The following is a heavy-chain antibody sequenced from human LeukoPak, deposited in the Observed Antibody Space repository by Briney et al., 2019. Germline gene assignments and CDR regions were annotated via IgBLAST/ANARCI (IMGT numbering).Heavy chain of an antibody. Sequence: GGSLRLSCAASGFTFSSYSMNWVRQAPGKGLAGVSAISGGGESTYNADSVKGRFFISRDNSKNTLYLQMNSLRAEDTAVYYCAKGEGGSCSTSSCSTYFGYWGQGVLVTVSS. CDR2: ISGGGEST. CDR1: GFTFSSYS. V-gene: IGHV3-23*01. CDR3: AKGEGGSCSTSSCSTYFGY. J-gene: IGHJ4*02. D-gene: IGHD2-2*01.